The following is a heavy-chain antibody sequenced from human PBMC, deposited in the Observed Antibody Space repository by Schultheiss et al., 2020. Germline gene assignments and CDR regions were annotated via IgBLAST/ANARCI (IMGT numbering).Heavy chain of an antibody. D-gene: IGHD6-19*01. J-gene: IGHJ3*02. V-gene: IGHV4-59*05. CDR2: IYYSGST. CDR3: ARDTQPGIAVAALVDAFDI. CDR1: GGSISSYY. Sequence: SETLSLTCTVSGGSISSYYWSWIRQPPGKGLEWIGSIYYSGSTYYNPSLKSRVTISVDTSKNQFSLQLNSVTPEDTAVYYCARDTQPGIAVAALVDAFDIWGQGTMVTVSS.